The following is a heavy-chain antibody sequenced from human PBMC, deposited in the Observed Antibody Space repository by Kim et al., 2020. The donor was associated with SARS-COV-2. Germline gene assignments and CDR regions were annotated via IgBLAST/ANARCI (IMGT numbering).Heavy chain of an antibody. CDR1: GGSFSGYY. D-gene: IGHD6-19*01. V-gene: IGHV4-34*01. J-gene: IGHJ4*02. CDR2: INHSGST. Sequence: SETLSLTCAVYGGSFSGYYWSWIRQPPGKGLEWIGEINHSGSTNYNPSLKSRVTISVDTSKNQFSLKLSSVTAADTAVFYCARAVKQWLVRTSFRGFDYWGQGNLVTVSS. CDR3: ARAVKQWLVRTSFRGFDY.